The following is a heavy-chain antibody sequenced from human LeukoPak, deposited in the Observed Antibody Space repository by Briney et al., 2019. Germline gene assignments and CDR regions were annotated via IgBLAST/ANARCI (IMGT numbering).Heavy chain of an antibody. CDR2: ISGSGGST. CDR3: AQAGDRSITIFGVAPDYYMDV. D-gene: IGHD3-3*01. V-gene: IGHV3-23*01. Sequence: PGGSLRLSCAASGFTFSSYAMSWVRQAPGKGLEWVSAISGSGGSTYYADSVKGRFTISRDNSKNTLYLQMNSLRAEDTAVYYCAQAGDRSITIFGVAPDYYMDVWGKGTTVTVSS. CDR1: GFTFSSYA. J-gene: IGHJ6*03.